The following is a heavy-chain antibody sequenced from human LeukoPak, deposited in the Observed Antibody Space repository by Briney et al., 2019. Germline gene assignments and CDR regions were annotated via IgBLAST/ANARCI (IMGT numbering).Heavy chain of an antibody. CDR3: ARDLPSYDYVWGSYRHDAFDI. V-gene: IGHV3-53*01. J-gene: IGHJ3*02. D-gene: IGHD3-16*02. Sequence: PGGSLRLSCAATGFTVSSNYMGWVRQAPGKGLEWVSVIYSGGSTYYADSVKGRFTISRDNSKNTLYLQMNSLRAEDTAVYYCARDLPSYDYVWGSYRHDAFDIWGQGTMVTVSS. CDR2: IYSGGST. CDR1: GFTVSSNY.